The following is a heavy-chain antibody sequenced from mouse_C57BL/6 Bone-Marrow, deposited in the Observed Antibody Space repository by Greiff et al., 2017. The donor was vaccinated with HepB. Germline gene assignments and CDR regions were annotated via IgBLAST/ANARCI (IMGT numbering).Heavy chain of an antibody. CDR3: TTLIYYGSYWYFDV. CDR2: IDPENGDT. J-gene: IGHJ1*03. V-gene: IGHV14-4*01. Sequence: EVQRVESGAELVRPGASVKLSCTASGFNIKDDYMHWVKQRPEQGLEWIGWIDPENGDTEYASKFQGKATITADTSSNTAYLQLSSLTSEDTAVYYCTTLIYYGSYWYFDVWGTGTTVTVSS. D-gene: IGHD1-1*01. CDR1: GFNIKDDY.